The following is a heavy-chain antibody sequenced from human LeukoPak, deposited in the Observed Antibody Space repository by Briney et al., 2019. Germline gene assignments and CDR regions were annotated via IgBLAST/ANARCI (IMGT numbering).Heavy chain of an antibody. D-gene: IGHD6-19*01. CDR3: AREAAWGQWYFDL. J-gene: IGHJ4*02. CDR1: GFPFHDHG. Sequence: GGSLRLSCVASGFPFHDHGIQWVRQAPGKGLEWVAVIASDGGAKVYADFVKGRFTLSRDNSKNTAFLQMNSLSVEDTAVYYCAREAAWGQWYFDLWGQGAPVTVSS. CDR2: IASDGGAK. V-gene: IGHV3-30*03.